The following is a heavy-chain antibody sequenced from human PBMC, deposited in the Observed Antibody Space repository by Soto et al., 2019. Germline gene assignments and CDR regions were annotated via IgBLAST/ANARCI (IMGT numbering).Heavy chain of an antibody. D-gene: IGHD1-26*01. CDR2: IIPIFGTA. CDR1: GGTFSSYA. J-gene: IGHJ3*02. CDR3: ASPLRSGSYYPAAFDI. Sequence: SVKVSCKASGGTFSSYAISWVRQAPGQGLEWMGGIIPIFGTANYAQKFQGRVTITADESTSTAYMELSSLRSEDTAVYYCASPLRSGSYYPAAFDIWGQGTMVTVSS. V-gene: IGHV1-69*13.